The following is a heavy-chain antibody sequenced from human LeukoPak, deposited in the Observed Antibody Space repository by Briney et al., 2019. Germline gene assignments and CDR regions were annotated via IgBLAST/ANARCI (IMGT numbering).Heavy chain of an antibody. CDR3: ARDREPYSSSPGNWFDP. J-gene: IGHJ5*02. CDR1: GYTFTSYG. Sequence: ASVKVSCKASGYTFTSYGISWVRQAPGQGLEWMGWISAYNGNTNYAQKLQGRVTMTTDISTSTAYMELRSLRSDDTAVYYCARDREPYSSSPGNWFDPWGQGTLVTVSS. CDR2: ISAYNGNT. V-gene: IGHV1-18*01. D-gene: IGHD6-6*01.